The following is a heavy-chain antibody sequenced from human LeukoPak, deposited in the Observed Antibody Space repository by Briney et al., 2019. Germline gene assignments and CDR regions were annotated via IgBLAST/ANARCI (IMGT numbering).Heavy chain of an antibody. Sequence: SETLSLTCAVYGGSFSGYYWSWIRQPPGKGLEWIGEINHSGSTNYNPSLKSRVTISVDTSKNQFSLKLSSVTAADTAVYYCARQRAQRYFDWSLSRNSAQPHYYYYMDVWGKGTTVTISS. V-gene: IGHV4-34*01. CDR2: INHSGST. J-gene: IGHJ6*03. CDR1: GGSFSGYY. CDR3: ARQRAQRYFDWSLSRNSAQPHYYYYMDV. D-gene: IGHD3-9*01.